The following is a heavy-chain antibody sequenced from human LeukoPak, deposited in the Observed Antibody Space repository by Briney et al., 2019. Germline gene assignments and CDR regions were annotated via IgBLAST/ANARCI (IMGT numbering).Heavy chain of an antibody. CDR3: ARGDVLRFLGGDYHFDY. D-gene: IGHD3-3*01. CDR1: GYTFTGYY. V-gene: IGHV1-2*06. CDR2: INPNSGGT. J-gene: IGHJ4*02. Sequence: ASVKVSCKASGYTFTGYYMHWVRQAPGQGLEWMGRINPNSGGTNYAQKFQGRVTMTRDTSISTAYMELSRLRSDDTAVYYCARGDVLRFLGGDYHFDYWGQGTLVTVSP.